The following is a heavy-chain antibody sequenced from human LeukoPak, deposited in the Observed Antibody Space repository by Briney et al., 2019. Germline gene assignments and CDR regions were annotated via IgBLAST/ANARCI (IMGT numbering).Heavy chain of an antibody. CDR3: ARQFGFPTNWFDP. CDR1: GGSISSSSYY. J-gene: IGHJ5*02. D-gene: IGHD3-10*01. V-gene: IGHV4-39*01. CDR2: IYYSGST. Sequence: KSSETLSLTCTVSGGSISSSSYYWGWIRQPPGKGLEWIGSIYYSGSTYYNPSLKSRVTISVDTSKNQFSLKLSSVTAADTAVYYCARQFGFPTNWFDPWGQGTLVTVSS.